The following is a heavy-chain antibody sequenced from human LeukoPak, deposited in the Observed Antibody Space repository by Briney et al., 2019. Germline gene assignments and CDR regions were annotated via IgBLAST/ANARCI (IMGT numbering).Heavy chain of an antibody. CDR3: ARSGVVVVPAAITTNWFDP. CDR1: GYTFTNYG. CDR2: ISAYTGNT. D-gene: IGHD2-2*02. V-gene: IGHV1-18*01. J-gene: IGHJ5*02. Sequence: GASVKVSCKASGYTFTNYGITWVRQAPGQGLEWMGWISAYTGNTNYAQKIQGRLTMTTDTSTSTAFMELSRLRSDDTAVYYCARSGVVVVPAAITTNWFDPWGQGTLVTVSS.